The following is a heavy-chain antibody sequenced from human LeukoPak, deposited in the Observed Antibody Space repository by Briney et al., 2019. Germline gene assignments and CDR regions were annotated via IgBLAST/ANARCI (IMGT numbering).Heavy chain of an antibody. CDR1: GGTFSSYA. CDR3: ASCNYYDSSGYYPYYFDY. V-gene: IGHV1-69*05. D-gene: IGHD3-22*01. Sequence: GASVKVSCKASGGTFSSYAISWVRQAPGQGLEWMGGIIPIFGTANYAQKFQGRVTITTDGSTSTAYMELSSLRSEDTAVYYCASCNYYDSSGYYPYYFDYWGQGTLVTVSS. CDR2: IIPIFGTA. J-gene: IGHJ4*02.